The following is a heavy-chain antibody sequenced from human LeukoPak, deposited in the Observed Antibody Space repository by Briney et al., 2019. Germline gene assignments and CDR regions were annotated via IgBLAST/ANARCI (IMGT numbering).Heavy chain of an antibody. CDR2: IYSSGST. Sequence: PSETLSLTCTVSGGSISSYYWSWIRQPAGKGLEWIGRIYSSGSTNYNPSLKSRVTMSVDTSKNQFSLKLTSVTAADTAMYYCARVEEGYGSGRRENYYYYYMDVWGKGTTVTISS. CDR3: ARVEEGYGSGRRENYYYYYMDV. D-gene: IGHD3-10*01. V-gene: IGHV4-4*07. CDR1: GGSISSYY. J-gene: IGHJ6*03.